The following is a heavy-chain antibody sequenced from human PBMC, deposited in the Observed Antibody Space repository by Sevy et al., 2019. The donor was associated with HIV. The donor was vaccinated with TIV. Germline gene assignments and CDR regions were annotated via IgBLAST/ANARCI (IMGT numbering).Heavy chain of an antibody. J-gene: IGHJ4*02. CDR1: GFTFSSYW. Sequence: GGSLRLSCAASGFTFSSYWMSWVRQAPGKGLEWVATMKQDGSDKYYVDSVKGRFTISRDNAKNSLYLQMNSLRAEDSAVFYCVREGLGEFSYSLDFWGQGTLVTVSS. CDR3: VREGLGEFSYSLDF. CDR2: MKQDGSDK. V-gene: IGHV3-7*01. D-gene: IGHD3-16*01.